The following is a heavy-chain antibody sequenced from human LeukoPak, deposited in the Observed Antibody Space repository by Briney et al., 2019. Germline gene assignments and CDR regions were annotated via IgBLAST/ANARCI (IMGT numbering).Heavy chain of an antibody. CDR2: ISGDGGST. D-gene: IGHD4-11*01. CDR3: ARAMTS. CDR1: GFTFDDYA. Sequence: GGSLRLSCAASGFTFDDYAMHWVRQAPGKGLEWVSLISGDGGSTYYADSVKGRFTISRDNAKNSLYLQMNSLRAEDTAVYYCARAMTSWGQGTLVTVSS. V-gene: IGHV3-43*02. J-gene: IGHJ4*02.